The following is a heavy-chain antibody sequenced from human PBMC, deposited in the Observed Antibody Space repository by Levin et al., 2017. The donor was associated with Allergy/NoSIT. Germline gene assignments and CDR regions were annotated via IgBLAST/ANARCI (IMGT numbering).Heavy chain of an antibody. CDR1: GFTFSSYS. D-gene: IGHD3-22*01. V-gene: IGHV3-21*01. CDR2: ISSSSSYI. J-gene: IGHJ4*02. Sequence: GESLKISCAASGFTFSSYSMNWVRQAPGKGLEWVSSISSSSSYIYYADSVKGRFTISRDNAKNSLYLQMNSLRAEDTAVYYCARWGPYYYDSSLDYWGQGTLVTVSS. CDR3: ARWGPYYYDSSLDY.